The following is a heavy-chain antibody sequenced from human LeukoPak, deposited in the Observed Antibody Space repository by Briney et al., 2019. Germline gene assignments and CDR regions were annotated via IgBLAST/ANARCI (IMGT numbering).Heavy chain of an antibody. D-gene: IGHD2-2*01. Sequence: GGSLRLSCAASGNYCMHWVRQAPGKGLVWVSHINSDGSWTSYADSVKGRFTISKDNAKNTVYLQMNNLRAEDTAVYYCVSFYETYWGRGTQVTVS. CDR3: VSFYETY. CDR2: INSDGSWT. V-gene: IGHV3-74*01. CDR1: GNYC. J-gene: IGHJ4*02.